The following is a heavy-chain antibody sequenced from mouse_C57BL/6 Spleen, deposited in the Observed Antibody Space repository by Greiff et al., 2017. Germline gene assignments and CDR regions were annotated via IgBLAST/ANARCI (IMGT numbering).Heavy chain of an antibody. CDR3: ARSAQFRYCDV. V-gene: IGHV1-82*01. CDR2: ISPGDGDN. J-gene: IGHJ1*03. Sequence: QVQLKESGPELVKPGASVKISCKASGYAFSSSWMNWVKQRPGTGLEWIGRISPGDGDNNYNGKFKGKATLTAAKSSSTAYMQLSSLTSEDSAVYFCARSAQFRYCDVWGTGTTVTVSS. CDR1: GYAFSSSW.